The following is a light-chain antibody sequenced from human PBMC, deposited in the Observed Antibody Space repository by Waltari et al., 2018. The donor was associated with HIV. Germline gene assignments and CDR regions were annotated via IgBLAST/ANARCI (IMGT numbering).Light chain of an antibody. J-gene: IGKJ3*01. CDR1: QDVNNY. Sequence: DIQMTQSPSSLSASVGDRVTITCQASQDVNNYLSWYQEKPGKAPKLLIYDTTNLEIGVSSRFSGSGCGTDFTFTISSLQPEDIATYYCQQYDNLPLTFGPGTKVDIK. CDR2: DTT. V-gene: IGKV1-33*01. CDR3: QQYDNLPLT.